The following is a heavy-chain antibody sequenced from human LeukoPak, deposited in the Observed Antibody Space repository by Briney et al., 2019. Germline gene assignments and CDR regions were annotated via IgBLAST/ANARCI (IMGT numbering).Heavy chain of an antibody. J-gene: IGHJ6*02. Sequence: ASVKVSCKASGYSFTGYYMHWVRQAPGQGLEWMGWINPNSGGTNYAQKSQGRVTMTRDTSISTAYMELSRLRSDDTAVYYCARVYRYCSSTSCYAEDYYYGMDVWGQGTTVTVSS. D-gene: IGHD2-2*01. CDR2: INPNSGGT. CDR1: GYSFTGYY. CDR3: ARVYRYCSSTSCYAEDYYYGMDV. V-gene: IGHV1-2*02.